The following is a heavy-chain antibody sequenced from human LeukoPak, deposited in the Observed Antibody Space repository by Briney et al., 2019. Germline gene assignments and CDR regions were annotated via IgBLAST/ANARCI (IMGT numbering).Heavy chain of an antibody. V-gene: IGHV3-11*01. Sequence: PGGSLRLSCAASGFTFSDYYMSWIRQTPGEGLEWVSYISSSGSTIYYADSVKGRFTISRDNAKNSLYLQMNSLRAEDTAVYYCARGPYYDSSGYVIYWGQGTLVTVSS. CDR3: ARGPYYDSSGYVIY. D-gene: IGHD3-22*01. CDR2: ISSSGSTI. J-gene: IGHJ4*02. CDR1: GFTFSDYY.